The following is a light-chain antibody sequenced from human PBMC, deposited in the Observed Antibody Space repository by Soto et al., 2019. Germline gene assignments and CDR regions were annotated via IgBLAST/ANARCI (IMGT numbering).Light chain of an antibody. Sequence: QMTQSPSTLSASVGDTVTITCRASQSISTWLAWYQQKPGKAPKLLIYKASTLESGVPSRFSGSGSGADFTLTITSLQPDDFAPYYCQQYNTYSTFGHGTKVEIK. J-gene: IGKJ1*01. CDR2: KAS. CDR3: QQYNTYST. V-gene: IGKV1-5*03. CDR1: QSISTW.